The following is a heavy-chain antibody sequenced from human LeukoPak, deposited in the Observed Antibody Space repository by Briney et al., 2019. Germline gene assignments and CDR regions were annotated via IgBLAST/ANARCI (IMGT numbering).Heavy chain of an antibody. Sequence: SQTLSLTCTVSGVSMSSGAFYWSRIRQHPGKGLEWIGNIYYSGSTYYNPSLKSRVTISVDRSKNQFSLKLTSVTAADTAVYYCARAFPFDDYGDPDAFDIWGQGTMVTVSS. CDR1: GVSMSSGAFY. D-gene: IGHD4-17*01. CDR3: ARAFPFDDYGDPDAFDI. V-gene: IGHV4-30-4*08. J-gene: IGHJ3*02. CDR2: IYYSGST.